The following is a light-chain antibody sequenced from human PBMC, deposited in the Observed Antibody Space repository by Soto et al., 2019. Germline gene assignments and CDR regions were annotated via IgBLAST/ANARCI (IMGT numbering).Light chain of an antibody. Sequence: EIVLTQSPGTLSLSPGERATLSCRASQSVSSSYLAWYQQKPGQAPRLLIYRTSNRATGIPDRFSGSGSGTDFTLTISRLEPEDFEVYSCQQYGSLSWTFGQGTKVDIK. CDR3: QQYGSLSWT. CDR1: QSVSSSY. V-gene: IGKV3-20*01. CDR2: RTS. J-gene: IGKJ1*01.